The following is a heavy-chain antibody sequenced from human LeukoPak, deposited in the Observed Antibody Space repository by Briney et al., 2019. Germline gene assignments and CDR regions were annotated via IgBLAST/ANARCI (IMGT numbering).Heavy chain of an antibody. Sequence: ASVTVSCKASGYTFTGYYMHWVRQAPGPGLEWMGWINPNSGGTNYAQKFQGRVTMTRDTSISTAYMELSRLRSDDMAVYYCVRLKGYSSGWIDYWGQGTLVIVSS. CDR2: INPNSGGT. CDR1: GYTFTGYY. CDR3: VRLKGYSSGWIDY. D-gene: IGHD6-19*01. V-gene: IGHV1-2*02. J-gene: IGHJ4*02.